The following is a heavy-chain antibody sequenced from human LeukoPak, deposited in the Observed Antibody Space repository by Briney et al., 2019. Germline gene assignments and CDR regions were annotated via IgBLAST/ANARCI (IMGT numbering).Heavy chain of an antibody. CDR1: GFTFSSYG. Sequence: RPGGSLRLSCAASGFTFSSYGMHWVRQAPGKGLEWVAVIWYDGSNKYYADSVKGRFTISRDNSKNTLYLQMNSLRAEDTAVYYCARGTYRGEKYYDTTGGPFDIWGQGTMVTVSS. D-gene: IGHD3-22*01. CDR3: ARGTYRGEKYYDTTGGPFDI. V-gene: IGHV3-33*01. CDR2: IWYDGSNK. J-gene: IGHJ3*02.